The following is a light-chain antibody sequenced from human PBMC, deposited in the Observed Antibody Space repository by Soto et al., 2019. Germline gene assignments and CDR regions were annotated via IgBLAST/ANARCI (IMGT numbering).Light chain of an antibody. CDR3: LHFPGFTLT. CDR1: QDIGRH. V-gene: IGKV1D-16*01. Sequence: EIQMTEYPSSLSASVGDRVTITGGASQDIGRHLAWYPTPPEKAPKSLIYFASTLQSVVPSRFSASASWTDFTLTISLLEPEDFATYYCLHFPGFTLTFTPGTRLET. CDR2: FAS. J-gene: IGKJ5*01.